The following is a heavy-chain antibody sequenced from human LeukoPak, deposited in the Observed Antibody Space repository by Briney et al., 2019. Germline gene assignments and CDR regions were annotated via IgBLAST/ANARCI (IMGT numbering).Heavy chain of an antibody. D-gene: IGHD2-8*01. CDR3: AKDCRNRPEARPRYSDIVLIVAAFDI. CDR1: GFTFSSYA. J-gene: IGHJ3*02. V-gene: IGHV3-23*01. Sequence: SGGSLRLSCAASGFTFSSYAMSWVRQAPGKGLEWVSAISGSGGSTYYADSVKGRFTISRDNSKNTLYLQMNSLRAEDTAVYYCAKDCRNRPEARPRYSDIVLIVAAFDIWGQGTMVTVSS. CDR2: ISGSGGST.